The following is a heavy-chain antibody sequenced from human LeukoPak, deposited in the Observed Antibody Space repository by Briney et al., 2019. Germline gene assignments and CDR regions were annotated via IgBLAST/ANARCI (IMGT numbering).Heavy chain of an antibody. CDR1: GFTFSSYS. V-gene: IGHV3-48*04. D-gene: IGHD3-10*01. CDR2: ISSSSSII. J-gene: IGHJ4*02. CDR3: VRDRSPGYFDY. Sequence: GGSLRLSCVASGFTFSSYSMNWVRQAPGKGLEWVSYISSSSSIIYYADSVKGRFTISRDNAKKSLYLQMNSLRAEDTAVYYCVRDRSPGYFDYWGQGTLVTVSS.